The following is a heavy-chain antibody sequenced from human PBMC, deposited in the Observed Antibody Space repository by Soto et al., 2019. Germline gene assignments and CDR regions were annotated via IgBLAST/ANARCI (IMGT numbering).Heavy chain of an antibody. J-gene: IGHJ5*01. CDR2: ISSSGSTI. D-gene: IGHD3-16*02. Sequence: GGSLRLSCAASGFTFSDYYMSWIRQAPGKGLERVSYISSSGSTIYYADSVKGRFTISRDNAKNSLYLQMNSLRAEDTAVYYCAKARCYTTDCYVPDSWGQGTLVTVSS. CDR3: AKARCYTTDCYVPDS. CDR1: GFTFSDYY. V-gene: IGHV3-11*01.